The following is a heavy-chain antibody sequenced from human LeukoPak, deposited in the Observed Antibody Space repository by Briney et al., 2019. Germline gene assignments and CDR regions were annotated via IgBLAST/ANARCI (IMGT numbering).Heavy chain of an antibody. CDR1: GYTFTSYY. V-gene: IGHV1-18*04. Sequence: ASVKVSCKASGYTFTSYYMHWVRQAPGQGLEWMGWISSYNGNTNYAQKLQGRVTMTTDTSTSTAYMELRSLRSDDTAVYYCARETYGDYFDYWGQGTLVTVSS. J-gene: IGHJ4*02. CDR2: ISSYNGNT. CDR3: ARETYGDYFDY. D-gene: IGHD4-17*01.